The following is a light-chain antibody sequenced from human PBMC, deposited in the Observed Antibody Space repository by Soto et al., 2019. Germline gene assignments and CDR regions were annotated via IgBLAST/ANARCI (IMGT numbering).Light chain of an antibody. V-gene: IGKV1-27*01. CDR2: AAS. Sequence: EIRLTQSPSSLSASVGDRVTIACRASHDINNFLAWFQQKPGKVLELLMYAASSLKSGVPSRFSGSGSGTDLTLTIDGLQPEDFATYFCQNYNSVPYTFGQGTKLEIK. J-gene: IGKJ2*01. CDR1: HDINNF. CDR3: QNYNSVPYT.